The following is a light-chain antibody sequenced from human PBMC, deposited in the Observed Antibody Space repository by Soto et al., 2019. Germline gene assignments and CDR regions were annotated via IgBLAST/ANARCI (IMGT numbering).Light chain of an antibody. V-gene: IGKV1-5*01. J-gene: IGKJ1*01. CDR1: QNIRGW. CDR2: EAP. CDR3: QQYDSYSPT. Sequence: DIQMTQSPSTLSAFVGDRVTITCRASQNIRGWLAWYQQRPGKAPDLLIFEAPRLEGGVPSRFSGSGSGTEFTLTIDSLQPDDFATYYCQQYDSYSPTFGQGTRVEFK.